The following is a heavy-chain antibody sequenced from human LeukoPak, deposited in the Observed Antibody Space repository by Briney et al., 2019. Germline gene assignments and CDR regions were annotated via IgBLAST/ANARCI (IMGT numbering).Heavy chain of an antibody. D-gene: IGHD3-3*01. CDR3: AKVTVNFWRGLSH. Sequence: GASVKVSCKASGYTFTSYGISWVRQAPGQGLEWMGWISAYNGNTNYAQKLQGRVTMTTDTSTSTAYMELRSLRAEDTAVYYCAKVTVNFWRGLSHWGQGTLVTVSS. CDR1: GYTFTSYG. CDR2: ISAYNGNT. V-gene: IGHV1-18*01. J-gene: IGHJ4*02.